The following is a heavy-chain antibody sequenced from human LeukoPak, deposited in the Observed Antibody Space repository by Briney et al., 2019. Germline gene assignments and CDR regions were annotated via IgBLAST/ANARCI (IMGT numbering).Heavy chain of an antibody. Sequence: SETLSLTCFVSGYPINIDYSWGWIRQSPGKGLEWIGVISPKGITYYNPSLRGRVSISPDTSKNQFSLRLSSMTATDTAMYYCARVPGVYFDFSIGFGSGWFDPWGQGILVTVSS. J-gene: IGHJ5*02. CDR2: ISPKGIT. CDR3: ARVPGVYFDFSIGFGSGWFDP. CDR1: GYPINIDYS. D-gene: IGHD3-3*01. V-gene: IGHV4-38-2*02.